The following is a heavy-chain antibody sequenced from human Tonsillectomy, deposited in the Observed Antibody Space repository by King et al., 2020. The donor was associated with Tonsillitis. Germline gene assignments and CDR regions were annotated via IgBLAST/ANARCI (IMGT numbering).Heavy chain of an antibody. Sequence: TLKESGPALVKPIQTLTLTCTFSGFSLSTSRMCVCWIVQPPRKVMECRARRDWDDAKYYSTSLNTMLTISKDTSKNQVVLTMTNMDPVDTATYYCARTTYYYDSSGYFLFDYWGQGTLVTVSS. J-gene: IGHJ4*02. CDR3: ARTTYYYDSSGYFLFDY. V-gene: IGHV2-70*11. CDR2: RDWDDAK. CDR1: GFSLSTSRMC. D-gene: IGHD3-22*01.